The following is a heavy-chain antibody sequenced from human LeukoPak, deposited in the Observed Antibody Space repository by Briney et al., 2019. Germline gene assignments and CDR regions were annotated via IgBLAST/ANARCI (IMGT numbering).Heavy chain of an antibody. D-gene: IGHD2-15*01. CDR2: ISSSSSYI. Sequence: GGSLRLSCAASGFTFSSYSTNWVRQAPGKGLEWVSSISSSSSYIYYADSVKGRFTISRDNAKNSLYLQMNSLRAEDTAVYYCAREGFMTPFDPWGQGTLVTVSS. J-gene: IGHJ5*02. CDR3: AREGFMTPFDP. V-gene: IGHV3-21*01. CDR1: GFTFSSYS.